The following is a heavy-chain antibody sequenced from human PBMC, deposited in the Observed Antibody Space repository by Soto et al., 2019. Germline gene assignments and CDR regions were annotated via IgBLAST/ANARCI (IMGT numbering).Heavy chain of an antibody. CDR1: GGTFSSYA. J-gene: IGHJ3*02. CDR3: ATTAPRGVLFAFDI. D-gene: IGHD3-10*01. Sequence: ASVKVSCKASGGTFSSYAISWVRQAPGQGLEWMGGIIPIFGTANYAQKFQGRVTITADESTSTAYMELSSLRSEDTAVYYCATTAPRGVLFAFDIWGQGTMVTVSS. CDR2: IIPIFGTA. V-gene: IGHV1-69*13.